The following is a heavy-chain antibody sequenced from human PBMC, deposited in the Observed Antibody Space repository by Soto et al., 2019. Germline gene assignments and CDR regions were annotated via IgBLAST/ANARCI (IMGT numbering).Heavy chain of an antibody. D-gene: IGHD1-26*01. V-gene: IGHV4-34*01. Sequence: PSETLSLTCAVSGGSFSGYYWSWIRQPPGKGLEWIGEINHSGSTNYNPSLKSRVTISVDTSKNQFSLKLSSVTAADTAVYYCATQEVGGSYVYTFDPWSQGTLGTVS. CDR1: GGSFSGYY. CDR2: INHSGST. J-gene: IGHJ5*02. CDR3: ATQEVGGSYVYTFDP.